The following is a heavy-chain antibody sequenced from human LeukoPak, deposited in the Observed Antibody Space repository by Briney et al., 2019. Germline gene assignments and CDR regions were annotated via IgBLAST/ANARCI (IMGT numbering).Heavy chain of an antibody. CDR2: ISYDGSNK. V-gene: IGHV3-30*03. J-gene: IGHJ3*02. Sequence: GRSLRLSCAASGFTFSIYGMHWVRQAPGKGLEWVAVISYDGSNKNYADSVKGRFTISRDNSKNTLYLQMNNLRAEDTAVYYCARDLPLYAFDIWGQGTMVTVSS. CDR3: ARDLPLYAFDI. CDR1: GFTFSIYG.